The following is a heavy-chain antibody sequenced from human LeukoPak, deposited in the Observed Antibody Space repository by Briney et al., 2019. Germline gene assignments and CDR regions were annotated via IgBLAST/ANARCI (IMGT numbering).Heavy chain of an antibody. CDR1: GFTFSSYS. CDR2: IKQDGSEK. D-gene: IGHD4-11*01. Sequence: PGGSLRLSCAASGFTFSSYSMNWVRQAPGKGLEWVANIKQDGSEKYYVDSVKGRFTISRDNAKNSLYLQMNSLRAEDTAVYYCARGDYSNYFRFDYWGQGTLVTVSS. CDR3: ARGDYSNYFRFDY. V-gene: IGHV3-7*01. J-gene: IGHJ4*02.